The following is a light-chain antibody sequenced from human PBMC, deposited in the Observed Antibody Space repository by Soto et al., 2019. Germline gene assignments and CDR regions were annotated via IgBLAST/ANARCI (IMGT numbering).Light chain of an antibody. CDR2: GAS. CDR1: QNIISN. V-gene: IGKV3-15*01. CDR3: QQYNNWPIT. J-gene: IGKJ5*01. Sequence: EIVMTQSPATLSLSPGERATLSCRASQNIISNLAWYKQKPGQAPRLLIYGASTRATGIPARFSGSGSGTDFTLTISSLKSEDFEVYYCQQYNNWPITFGQGTRLEIK.